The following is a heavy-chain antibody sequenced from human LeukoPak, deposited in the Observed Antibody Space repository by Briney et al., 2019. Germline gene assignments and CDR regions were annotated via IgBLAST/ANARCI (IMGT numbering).Heavy chain of an antibody. D-gene: IGHD5-24*01. V-gene: IGHV3-66*02. CDR3: ARMRWLDY. CDR2: IYSGGST. J-gene: IGHJ4*02. Sequence: AGGSLRLSCAASGFTVSSNYMSWVRQAPGKGLEWVSVIYSGGSTYYADSVKGRFTISRDNSKNTLYLEMNSLRAEDTAVYYCARMRWLDYWGQGTLVTVSS. CDR1: GFTVSSNY.